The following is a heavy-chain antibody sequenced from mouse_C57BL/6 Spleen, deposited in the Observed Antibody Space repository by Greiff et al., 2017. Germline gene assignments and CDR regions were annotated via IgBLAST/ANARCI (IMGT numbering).Heavy chain of an antibody. Sequence: QVQLQQSGAELARPGASVKLSCKASGYTFTSYGISWVKQRTGQGLEWIGEIHPRSGNTNYNEKFKGKATLTADKSSSTAYMELRSLTSEDSAVYFCARDYYGSNDAMDYWGQGTSVTVSS. CDR2: IHPRSGNT. J-gene: IGHJ4*01. V-gene: IGHV1-81*01. D-gene: IGHD1-1*01. CDR1: GYTFTSYG. CDR3: ARDYYGSNDAMDY.